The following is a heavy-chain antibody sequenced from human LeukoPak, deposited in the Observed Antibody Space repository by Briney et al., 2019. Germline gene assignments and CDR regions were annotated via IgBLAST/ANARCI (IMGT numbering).Heavy chain of an antibody. V-gene: IGHV4-31*03. CDR3: SIWLGSRKLGY. Sequence: PSQTLSLTCTVSGASFNSDDQYWIWIRQSPGKGLEWLVSIHPSGMLYHNPSLESRVTMSRDTSKNQCSLNLNSVTAADTAVYFCSIWLGSRKLGYWGQG. CDR2: IHPSGML. D-gene: IGHD3-10*02. CDR1: GASFNSDDQY. J-gene: IGHJ4*02.